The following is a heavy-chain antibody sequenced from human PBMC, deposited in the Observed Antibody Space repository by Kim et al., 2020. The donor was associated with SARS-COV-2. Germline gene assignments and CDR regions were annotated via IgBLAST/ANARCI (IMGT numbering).Heavy chain of an antibody. CDR3: AREKEDYGDYSSTGYFDL. V-gene: IGHV1-46*01. CDR2: INPSGGST. Sequence: ASVKVSCKASGYTFTSYYMHWVRQAPGQGLEWMGIINPSGGSTSYAQKFQGRVTMTRDTSTSTVYMELSSLRSEDTAVYYCAREKEDYGDYSSTGYFDLWGRGTLVTVSS. CDR1: GYTFTSYY. D-gene: IGHD4-17*01. J-gene: IGHJ2*01.